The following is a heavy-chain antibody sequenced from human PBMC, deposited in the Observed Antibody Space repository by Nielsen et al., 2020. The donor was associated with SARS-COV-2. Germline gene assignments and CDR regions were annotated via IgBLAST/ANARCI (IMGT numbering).Heavy chain of an antibody. CDR1: GYTFTSYG. Sequence: ASVKVSCKASGYTFTSYGISWVRQAPGQGLEWMGWISAYNGNTNYAQKLQGRVTMTTDTSTSTAYMELRSLRSDDTAVYYCARSVHYYDFWSGSKYFDYWGQGTLVTVSS. CDR2: ISAYNGNT. D-gene: IGHD3-3*01. CDR3: ARSVHYYDFWSGSKYFDY. V-gene: IGHV1-18*01. J-gene: IGHJ4*02.